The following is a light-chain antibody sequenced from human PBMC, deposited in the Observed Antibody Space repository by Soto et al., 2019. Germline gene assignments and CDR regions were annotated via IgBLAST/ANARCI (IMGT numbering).Light chain of an antibody. Sequence: EIVLTQSPATLSLSPGERATLSCRASQSVSRYLAWYQQKPGQAPRLLIYDASNRATGIPARFSGGGSGTDFTLTISSLAPEDSAVYYCQQRNTWPPYTFGQGTKLEIK. V-gene: IGKV3-11*01. CDR1: QSVSRY. CDR3: QQRNTWPPYT. J-gene: IGKJ2*01. CDR2: DAS.